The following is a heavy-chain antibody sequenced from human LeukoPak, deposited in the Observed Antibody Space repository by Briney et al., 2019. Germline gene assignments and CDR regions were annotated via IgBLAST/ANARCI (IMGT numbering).Heavy chain of an antibody. Sequence: GGSLRLSCAASGFTFSSYSMNWVRQAPGKGLEWVSSISSSSSYIYYADSVKGRFTISRDNAKNSLYLQMNSLRAEDTAVYYCARVPDTSSWYLDYWGQGTLVTVSS. D-gene: IGHD6-13*01. J-gene: IGHJ4*02. CDR3: ARVPDTSSWYLDY. CDR1: GFTFSSYS. V-gene: IGHV3-21*01. CDR2: ISSSSSYI.